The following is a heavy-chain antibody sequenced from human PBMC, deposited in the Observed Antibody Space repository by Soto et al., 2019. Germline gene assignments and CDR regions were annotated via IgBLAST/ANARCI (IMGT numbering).Heavy chain of an antibody. CDR1: GFTFSNYW. J-gene: IGHJ4*02. Sequence: GGSLRLSCAASGFTFSNYWMSWVRQAPGKGLEWMANIKEDGSETYYVDSVRGRFTISRDNAENSLYLQMNSLRVEDTAVYYCARWGERTTGFDYWGQGILVTVSS. D-gene: IGHD1-1*01. V-gene: IGHV3-7*05. CDR3: ARWGERTTGFDY. CDR2: IKEDGSET.